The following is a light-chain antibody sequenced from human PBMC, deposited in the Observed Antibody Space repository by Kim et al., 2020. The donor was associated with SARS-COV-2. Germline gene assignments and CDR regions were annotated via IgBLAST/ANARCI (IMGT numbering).Light chain of an antibody. Sequence: EIVMTQSPATLSLSPGERATLSCRASQSISSNLAWYQQKPGQAPRVLIYDASARATGIPARFSGSGSGTDFTLTISNVQSEDFAVYYCQRYAYWRAVGQGTRLE. CDR3: QRYAYWRA. CDR2: DAS. V-gene: IGKV3-15*01. J-gene: IGKJ5*01. CDR1: QSISSN.